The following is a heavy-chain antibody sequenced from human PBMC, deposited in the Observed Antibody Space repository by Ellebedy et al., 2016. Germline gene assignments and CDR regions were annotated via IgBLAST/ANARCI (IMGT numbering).Heavy chain of an antibody. J-gene: IGHJ4*02. CDR3: ARGDSGTYPVYFDY. D-gene: IGHD1-26*01. CDR1: GDSISSSL. V-gene: IGHV4-4*08. Sequence: SETLSLTCTVSGDSISSSLWSWIRQPPGKGLEWIGYVSDSGSSNPNPALRGRVTISLETPKNQFPLNVSSVTAADTAVYYCARGDSGTYPVYFDYWGQGALVTVSS. CDR2: VSDSGSS.